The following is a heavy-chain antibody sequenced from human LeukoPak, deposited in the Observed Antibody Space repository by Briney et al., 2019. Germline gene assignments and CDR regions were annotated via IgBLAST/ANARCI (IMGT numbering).Heavy chain of an antibody. J-gene: IGHJ4*02. D-gene: IGHD5-12*01. CDR3: ARAPYSGYRLGPPGY. CDR2: IIPIFGTA. V-gene: IGHV1-69*06. CDR1: GGTFSSYA. Sequence: SVKVSCKASGGTFSSYAISWVRQAPGQGLEWMGGIIPIFGTANYAQKFQGRVTITADKSTSTAYMELSSLRSEDTAVYYCARAPYSGYRLGPPGYWGQGTLVTVSS.